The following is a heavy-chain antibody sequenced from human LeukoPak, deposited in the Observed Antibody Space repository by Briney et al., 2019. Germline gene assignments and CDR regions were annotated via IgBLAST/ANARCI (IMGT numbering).Heavy chain of an antibody. J-gene: IGHJ4*02. CDR3: ARDWDTAMVGY. D-gene: IGHD5-18*01. V-gene: IGHV1-46*01. Sequence: ASVKVSCKASGYTFTGYYMHWVRQAPGQGLEWMGIINPSGGSTSYAQKFQGRVTMTRDMSTSTVYMELSSLRSEDTAVYYCARDWDTAMVGYWGQGTLVTVSS. CDR1: GYTFTGYY. CDR2: INPSGGST.